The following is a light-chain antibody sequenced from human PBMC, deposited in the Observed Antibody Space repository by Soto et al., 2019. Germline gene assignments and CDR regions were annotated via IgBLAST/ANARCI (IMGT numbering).Light chain of an antibody. Sequence: QSVLTQPPSVSGAPGQRVTISCTGSSSNIGAGYDVHWYQQLPGTAPKLFIYGNSNRPSGVPDRFSGSKSGTSASLAITGLQAEDEADYYCQSYDSSLSGTVVFGGGTQLTV. CDR3: QSYDSSLSGTVV. CDR2: GNS. J-gene: IGLJ2*01. V-gene: IGLV1-40*01. CDR1: SSNIGAGYD.